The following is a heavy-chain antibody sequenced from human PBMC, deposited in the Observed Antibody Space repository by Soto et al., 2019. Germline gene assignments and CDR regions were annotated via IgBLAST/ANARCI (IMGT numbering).Heavy chain of an antibody. Sequence: PSETLSLTCTVSGGSISSYYWSWIRQPPGKGLEWIGYIYYSGSTNYNPSLKSRVTISVDTSKNQFSLKLSSVTAADTAVYYCARSLADLDFDYWGQGTLVTVSS. CDR3: ARSLADLDFDY. J-gene: IGHJ4*02. CDR2: IYYSGST. V-gene: IGHV4-59*01. D-gene: IGHD3-3*02. CDR1: GGSISSYY.